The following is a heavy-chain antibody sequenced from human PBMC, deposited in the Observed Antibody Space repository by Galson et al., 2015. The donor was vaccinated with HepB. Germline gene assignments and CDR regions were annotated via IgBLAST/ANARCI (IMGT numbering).Heavy chain of an antibody. J-gene: IGHJ6*02. D-gene: IGHD6-13*01. V-gene: IGHV3-21*01. CDR2: ISSSSSYI. Sequence: SLRLSCAASGFTFSSYSMNWVRQAPGKGLEWVSSISSSSSYIYYADSVKGRFTISRDNAKNSLYLQMNSLRAEDTAVYYCASLLEQQLVPHGGNYYYYGMDVWGQGTTVTVSS. CDR3: ASLLEQQLVPHGGNYYYYGMDV. CDR1: GFTFSSYS.